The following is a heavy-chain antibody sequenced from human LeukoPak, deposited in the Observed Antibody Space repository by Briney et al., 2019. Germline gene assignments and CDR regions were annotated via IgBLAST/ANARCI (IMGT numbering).Heavy chain of an antibody. CDR2: IIPIFGTA. CDR1: GGTFSSYA. CDR3: ARVAAGYCSGGSCYYYYGMDV. Sequence: SVKVSCKASGGTFSSYAISWVRQAPGQGLEWMGGIIPIFGTATYAQKFQGRVTITADESTSTAYMELSSLRSEDTAVYYCARVAAGYCSGGSCYYYYGMDVWGQGTTVTVSS. V-gene: IGHV1-69*13. J-gene: IGHJ6*02. D-gene: IGHD2-15*01.